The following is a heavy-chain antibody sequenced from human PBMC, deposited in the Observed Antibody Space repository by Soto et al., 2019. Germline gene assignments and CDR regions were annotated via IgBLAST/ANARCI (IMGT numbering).Heavy chain of an antibody. J-gene: IGHJ6*03. V-gene: IGHV4-34*01. Sequence: SETLSLTCTVSGGSISSYYWSWIRQPPGKGLEWIGEINHSGSTNYNPSLKSRVTISVDTSKNQFSLKLSSVTAADTAVYYCARGRLYDILTGYYNSNYYYYMDVWGKGTTVTVSS. CDR3: ARGRLYDILTGYYNSNYYYYMDV. CDR1: GGSISSYY. D-gene: IGHD3-9*01. CDR2: INHSGST.